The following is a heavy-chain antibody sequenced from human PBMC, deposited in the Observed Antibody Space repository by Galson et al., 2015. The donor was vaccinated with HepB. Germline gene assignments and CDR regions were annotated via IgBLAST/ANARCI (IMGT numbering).Heavy chain of an antibody. V-gene: IGHV3-15*01. CDR3: ATSLGFGYGDSTVAVDY. J-gene: IGHJ4*02. Sequence: SLRLSCAASGLTFNNAWMSWVRQAPGKGLEWVGRIKSKAEDGTTIYAAPVKGRFTISRDDSKSTLYLQMNSLTTEDTAVYYCATSLGFGYGDSTVAVDYWGQGTLVTVSS. CDR2: IKSKAEDGTT. D-gene: IGHD2/OR15-2a*01. CDR1: GLTFNNAW.